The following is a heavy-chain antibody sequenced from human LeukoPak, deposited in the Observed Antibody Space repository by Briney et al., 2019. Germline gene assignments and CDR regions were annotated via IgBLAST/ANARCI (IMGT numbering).Heavy chain of an antibody. J-gene: IGHJ4*02. V-gene: IGHV3-48*04. CDR2: ISSGGSTI. D-gene: IGHD3-10*01. CDR3: ARRGLYFDY. CDR1: RFTFSSYN. Sequence: GGSLRLSCAASRFTFSSYNMNWVRQAPGKGLEWVSYISSGGSTIYYADSVKGRFTISRGNAKNSLYLQMNSQRVEDTAVYYCARRGLYFDYWGQGTLVTVSS.